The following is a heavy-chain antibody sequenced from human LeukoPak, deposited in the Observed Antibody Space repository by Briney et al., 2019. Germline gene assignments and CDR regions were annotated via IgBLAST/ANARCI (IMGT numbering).Heavy chain of an antibody. CDR1: GGTISRYA. CDR3: AREMYSSGWLSYFDY. D-gene: IGHD6-19*01. CDR2: IIPIFGTA. J-gene: IGHJ4*02. V-gene: IGHV1-69*06. Sequence: SVKVSCKASGGTISRYAISWVRQAPGQELEWMGGIIPIFGTANYAQKFQGRVTITADKSTSTAYMELSRLRSDDTAVYYRAREMYSSGWLSYFDYWGQGTLVTVSS.